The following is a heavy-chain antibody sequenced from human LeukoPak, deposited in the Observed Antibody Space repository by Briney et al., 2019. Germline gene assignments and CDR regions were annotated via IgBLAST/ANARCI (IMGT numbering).Heavy chain of an antibody. CDR3: VRLSWELGDGGVT. Sequence: GGSLRLSCAASGFTFSSYAMHWVRQGPGKGLEWISRINIDGSSTTYADSVKGRFTISRDNAKNTLYLQMNSLRAEDTAVYYCVRLSWELGDGGVTWGQGTLVTVSS. V-gene: IGHV3-74*01. CDR1: GFTFSSYA. J-gene: IGHJ5*02. D-gene: IGHD1-26*01. CDR2: INIDGSST.